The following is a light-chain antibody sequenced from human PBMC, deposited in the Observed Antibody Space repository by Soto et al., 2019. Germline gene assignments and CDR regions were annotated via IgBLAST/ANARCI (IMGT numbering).Light chain of an antibody. J-gene: IGLJ3*02. CDR2: ANN. CDR3: AAWDDSLFGWV. CDR1: NSNIGSNT. Sequence: QSVLTQPPSASGTPGQRVTISCSGSNSNIGSNTVNWYQQLPGTAPKLLIYANNQRPSGVPDRFSGSKSGTSASLAISGLQSEDEADYYCAAWDDSLFGWVFGGGTKVTVL. V-gene: IGLV1-44*01.